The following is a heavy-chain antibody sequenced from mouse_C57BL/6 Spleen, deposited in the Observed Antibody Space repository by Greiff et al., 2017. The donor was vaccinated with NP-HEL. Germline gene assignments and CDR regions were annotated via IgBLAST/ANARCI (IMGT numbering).Heavy chain of an antibody. Sequence: QVQLQQPGAELVMPGASVKLSCKASGYTFTSYWMHWVKQRPGQGLEWIGEIDPSASYTNYNQKFKGKSTLTVDKSSSTAYMQLSSLTSEDSAVYYCARGDGDWGSAMDYWGQGTSVTVSS. CDR1: GYTFTSYW. CDR3: ARGDGDWGSAMDY. CDR2: IDPSASYT. D-gene: IGHD2-13*01. J-gene: IGHJ4*01. V-gene: IGHV1-69*01.